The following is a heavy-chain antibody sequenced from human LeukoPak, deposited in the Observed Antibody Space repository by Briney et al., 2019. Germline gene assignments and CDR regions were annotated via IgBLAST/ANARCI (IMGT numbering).Heavy chain of an antibody. CDR2: INHSGST. D-gene: IGHD4-17*01. Sequence: SETLSLTCAVYGGPFSGYYWSWIRQPPGKGLEWIGEINHSGSTNYNPSLKSRVTISVDTSKNQFSLKLSSVTAADTAVYYCARSLYRTTVDYWGQGTLVTVSS. CDR1: GGPFSGYY. V-gene: IGHV4-34*01. J-gene: IGHJ4*02. CDR3: ARSLYRTTVDY.